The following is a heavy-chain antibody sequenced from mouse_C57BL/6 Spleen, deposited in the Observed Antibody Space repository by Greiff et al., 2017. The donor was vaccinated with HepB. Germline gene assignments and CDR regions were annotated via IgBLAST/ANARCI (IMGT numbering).Heavy chain of an antibody. J-gene: IGHJ4*01. Sequence: VKVVESGPGLVAPSQSLSITCTVSGFSLTSYAISWVRQPPGKGLEWLGVIWTGGGTNYNSALKSRLSISKDNSKIQVFLKMNSLQTDDTARYYCSRNLALYAMDYWGQGTSVTVSS. V-gene: IGHV2-9-1*01. CDR1: GFSLTSYA. CDR3: SRNLALYAMDY. CDR2: IWTGGGT.